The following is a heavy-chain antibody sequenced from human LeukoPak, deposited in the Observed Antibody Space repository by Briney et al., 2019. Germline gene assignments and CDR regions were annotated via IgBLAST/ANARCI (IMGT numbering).Heavy chain of an antibody. Sequence: PGGSLRFSCTVSGFTVSSNSMSWVRQAPGKGLEWVSFIYSGTIHYSDSVKGRFTISRDNSKNTLYLQMNSLRAEDTAVYYCATAKVTTVTTNDYWGQGTLVTVSS. CDR2: IYSGTI. CDR1: GFTVSSNS. CDR3: ATAKVTTVTTNDY. J-gene: IGHJ4*02. D-gene: IGHD4-17*01. V-gene: IGHV3-66*03.